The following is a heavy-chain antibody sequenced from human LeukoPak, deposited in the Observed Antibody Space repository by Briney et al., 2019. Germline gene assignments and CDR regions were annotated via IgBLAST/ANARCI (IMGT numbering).Heavy chain of an antibody. CDR3: ARRANIVVVPAAIRNWFDP. Sequence: GASVKVSCKASGYTFTGYYMHWVRQAPGQGLEWMGGIIPIFGTANYAQKFQGRVTITADESTSTAYMELSSLRSEDTAVYYCARRANIVVVPAAIRNWFDPWGQGTLVTVSS. CDR2: IIPIFGTA. V-gene: IGHV1-69*13. J-gene: IGHJ5*02. CDR1: GYTFTGYY. D-gene: IGHD2-2*02.